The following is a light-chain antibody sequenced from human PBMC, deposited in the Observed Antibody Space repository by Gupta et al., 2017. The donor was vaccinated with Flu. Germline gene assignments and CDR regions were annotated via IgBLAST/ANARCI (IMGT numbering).Light chain of an antibody. CDR2: STN. J-gene: IGLJ3*02. CDR3: VLYMGSGIWV. V-gene: IGLV8-61*01. Sequence: TLVTQAPSFSVSPGGTVTLTCGLSSGSVSTSYYPSWYQQTPGQAPRTLIYSTNTRSSGVPDRFSGSILGNKAALTITGAQADDESDYYCVLYMGSGIWVFGGGTKLTVL. CDR1: SGSVSTSYY.